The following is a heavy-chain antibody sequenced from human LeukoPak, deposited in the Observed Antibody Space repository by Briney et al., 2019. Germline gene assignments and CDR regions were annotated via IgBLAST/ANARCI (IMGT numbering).Heavy chain of an antibody. J-gene: IGHJ4*02. Sequence: PGGSLRLSCAASGFTVITNDMTWVRQAPGKGLEWVSVLYSDGNTKYADSVQGRFTISRDNSKNTLYLEMNSLSPDDTAVDYCARGVEXLAANTLAYWGQGTLVTVSS. D-gene: IGHD3-16*01. CDR3: ARGVEXLAANTLAY. CDR1: GFTVITND. CDR2: LYSDGNT. V-gene: IGHV3-53*01.